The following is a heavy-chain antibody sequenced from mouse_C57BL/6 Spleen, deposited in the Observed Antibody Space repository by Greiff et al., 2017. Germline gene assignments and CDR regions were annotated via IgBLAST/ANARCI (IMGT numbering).Heavy chain of an antibody. D-gene: IGHD1-1*01. J-gene: IGHJ4*01. Sequence: EVHLVESGGGLVKPGGSLKLSCAASGFTFSDYGMHWVRQAPEKGLEWVAYISSGSSTIYYADTVKGRFTISRDNAKNTLFLQMTSLRSEDTAMYYCARPSCSSYRAYAMDYWGQGTSVTVSS. CDR3: ARPSCSSYRAYAMDY. CDR1: GFTFSDYG. V-gene: IGHV5-17*01. CDR2: ISSGSSTI.